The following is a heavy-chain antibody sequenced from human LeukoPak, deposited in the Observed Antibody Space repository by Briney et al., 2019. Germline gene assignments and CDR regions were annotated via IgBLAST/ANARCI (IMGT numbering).Heavy chain of an antibody. CDR3: ARDGYCSSTSCYHLSY. Sequence: ASVKVSCKASGYTFTSYYMHWVRQAPGQGLEWMGIINPSGGSTSYAQKFQGRVTMTRDTSTSTVYMELSSLRSEDTAVYYRARDGYCSSTSCYHLSYWGQGTLVTVSS. D-gene: IGHD2-2*03. CDR1: GYTFTSYY. J-gene: IGHJ4*02. V-gene: IGHV1-46*01. CDR2: INPSGGST.